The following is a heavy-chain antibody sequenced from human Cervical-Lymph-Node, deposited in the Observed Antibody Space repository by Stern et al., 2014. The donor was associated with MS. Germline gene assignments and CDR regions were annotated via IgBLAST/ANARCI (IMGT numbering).Heavy chain of an antibody. CDR3: ARRYGYFDY. J-gene: IGHJ4*02. Sequence: MQLVESGGGVVQPGGSLRLSCAASGFTFSRYVMHWVRQAPGKGLEWVAAISSDGSNKYYADSVKGRFIISRDNSKNTLYLQMNSLRTEDTAVYYCARRYGYFDYWGQGTLVTVSS. D-gene: IGHD3-9*01. CDR1: GFTFSRYV. CDR2: ISSDGSNK. V-gene: IGHV3-30*01.